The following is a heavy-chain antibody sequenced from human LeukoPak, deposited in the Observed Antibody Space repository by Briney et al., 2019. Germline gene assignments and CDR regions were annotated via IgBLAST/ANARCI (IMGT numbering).Heavy chain of an antibody. Sequence: ASVKVSCKASGYTFTSYGISWVRQAPGEGLEWMGIINPSGGSTSYAQKFQGRVTMTRDMSTSTVYMELSSLRSEDTAVYYCARVAAEGLGVPGAIGFGWLRRDYYYMDVWGKGTTVIVSS. CDR2: INPSGGST. D-gene: IGHD2-2*02. CDR3: ARVAAEGLGVPGAIGFGWLRRDYYYMDV. CDR1: GYTFTSYG. V-gene: IGHV1-46*01. J-gene: IGHJ6*03.